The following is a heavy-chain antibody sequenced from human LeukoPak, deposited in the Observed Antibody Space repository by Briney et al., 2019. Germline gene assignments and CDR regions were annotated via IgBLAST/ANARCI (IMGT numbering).Heavy chain of an antibody. CDR3: ALGDCSSTSCYVFDY. V-gene: IGHV4-59*01. CDR2: IFNSGST. Sequence: PSETLSLTCTVSGGYISSYYWSWIRQPPGKGLEWIGYIFNSGSTNYNPSLKSRVTISVDTSKNQFSLKLSSVTAADTAEYFCALGDCSSTSCYVFDYWGQGTLVTVSS. J-gene: IGHJ4*02. D-gene: IGHD2-2*01. CDR1: GGYISSYY.